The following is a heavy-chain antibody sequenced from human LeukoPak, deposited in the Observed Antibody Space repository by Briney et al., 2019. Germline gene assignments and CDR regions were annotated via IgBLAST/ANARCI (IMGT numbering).Heavy chain of an antibody. CDR3: ARDRYGSGTFDY. CDR1: GYTFTGYY. Sequence: ASVTVSCKASGYTFTGYYMHWVRQAPGQGLEWMGRINPNSGGTNYAQKFQGRVTMTRDTSISTAYMELSRLRSDDTAVYYCARDRYGSGTFDYWGQGTLVTVSS. D-gene: IGHD3-10*01. CDR2: INPNSGGT. J-gene: IGHJ4*02. V-gene: IGHV1-2*06.